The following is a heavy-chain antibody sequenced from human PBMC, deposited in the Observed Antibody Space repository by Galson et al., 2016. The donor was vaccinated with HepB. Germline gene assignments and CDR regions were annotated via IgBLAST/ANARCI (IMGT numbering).Heavy chain of an antibody. J-gene: IGHJ4*02. V-gene: IGHV3-7*03. CDR3: ARGANRGRPFDY. CDR2: VKRDGSER. D-gene: IGHD3-10*01. Sequence: SLRLSCAASGFTFSSYWMSWVRQAPGKGLEWVANVKRDGSERYYVDSVKGRFTISRDNAKNSLFLQMNSLRVEEPAVYYCARGANRGRPFDYWGQGTLVTVSS. CDR1: GFTFSSYW.